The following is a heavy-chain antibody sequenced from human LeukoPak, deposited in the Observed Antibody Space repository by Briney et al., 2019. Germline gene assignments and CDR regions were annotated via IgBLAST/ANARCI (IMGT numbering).Heavy chain of an antibody. CDR1: GYTFTGYY. D-gene: IGHD5-18*01. CDR2: INPNTGGI. J-gene: IGHJ4*02. V-gene: IGHV1-2*02. Sequence: ASVKVSCKSSGYTFTGYYMHWVRQAPGQGLEWMGWINPNTGGINYAQKFQGRVTVTRDTSISAAYMELSRLRSDDTAVYYCARDPYSNYFDYWGQGTLVTVSS. CDR3: ARDPYSNYFDY.